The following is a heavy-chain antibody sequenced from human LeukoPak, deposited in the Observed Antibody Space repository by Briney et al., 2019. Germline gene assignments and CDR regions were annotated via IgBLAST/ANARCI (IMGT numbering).Heavy chain of an antibody. D-gene: IGHD2-2*01. CDR3: ARGNIPGSYYYYGMDV. CDR1: GFTFSSYS. V-gene: IGHV3-21*01. J-gene: IGHJ6*02. Sequence: PGGSLRLSCAASGFTFSSYSMTWVRQAPGKGLEWVSSISSSSSYIYYADSVKGRFTISRDNAKNSLYLQMNSLRAEDTAVYYCARGNIPGSYYYYGMDVWGQGTTVTVSS. CDR2: ISSSSSYI.